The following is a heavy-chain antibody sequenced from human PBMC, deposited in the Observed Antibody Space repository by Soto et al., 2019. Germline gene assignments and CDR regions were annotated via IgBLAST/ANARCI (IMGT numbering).Heavy chain of an antibody. CDR1: GYTLTELS. Sequence: ASVKVSCKVSGYTLTELSMHWVRQAPGKGLEWMGGFDTEDGETIYAQKFQGRVTMTEDTSTDIAYMELSSLRSEDTAVYYCATVVVVNNDAFDICGQGTMVTVSS. CDR2: FDTEDGET. V-gene: IGHV1-24*01. CDR3: ATVVVVNNDAFDI. J-gene: IGHJ3*02. D-gene: IGHD3-22*01.